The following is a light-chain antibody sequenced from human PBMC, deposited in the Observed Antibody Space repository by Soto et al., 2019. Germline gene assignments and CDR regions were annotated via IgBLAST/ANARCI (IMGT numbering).Light chain of an antibody. V-gene: IGKV1-39*01. J-gene: IGKJ1*01. Sequence: DIQMTQSPSSLSASIGDRVTITCRASQRIDSYLSWYQHKPGKAPKLLIYAASTLQSGVPSRFSGSGSGTDFTLTISGLQSEDSGTYYCQQSYTTPRTFGLGTRVEIK. CDR1: QRIDSY. CDR2: AAS. CDR3: QQSYTTPRT.